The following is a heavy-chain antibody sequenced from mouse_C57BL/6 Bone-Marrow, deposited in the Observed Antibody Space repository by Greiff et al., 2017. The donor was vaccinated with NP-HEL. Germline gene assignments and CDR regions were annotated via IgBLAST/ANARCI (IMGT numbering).Heavy chain of an antibody. J-gene: IGHJ4*01. CDR3: ARRPYAMDY. Sequence: EVKVVESGGDLVKPGGSLKLSCAASGFTFSSYGMSWVRQTPDKRLEWVATISSGGSYTYYPDSVKGRFTISRDNAKNTLYLQMSSLKSEDTAMYYCARRPYAMDYWGQGTSVTVSS. CDR1: GFTFSSYG. V-gene: IGHV5-6*02. CDR2: ISSGGSYT.